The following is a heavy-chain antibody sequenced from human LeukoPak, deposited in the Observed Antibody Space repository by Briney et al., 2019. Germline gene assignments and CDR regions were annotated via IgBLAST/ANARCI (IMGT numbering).Heavy chain of an antibody. J-gene: IGHJ4*02. V-gene: IGHV4-39*01. D-gene: IGHD3-22*01. CDR1: GGSIRRDGNL. Sequence: SETLSLTCTVSGGSIRRDGNLWGWIRQPPGRGLEWIGTISHGARTYYNPSLESRVTLSVETTKNQFSLKLSSVTAADTAVYYCARRSYDGSGYYYVDYWGQGTLVTVSS. CDR3: ARRSYDGSGYYYVDY. CDR2: ISHGART.